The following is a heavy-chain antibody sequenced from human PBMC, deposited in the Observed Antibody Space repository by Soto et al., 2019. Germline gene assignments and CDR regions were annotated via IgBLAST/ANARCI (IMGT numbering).Heavy chain of an antibody. J-gene: IGHJ4*02. CDR3: ARDGLTTPGYLDY. V-gene: IGHV3-21*01. CDR2: ISSSSSYI. Sequence: EVQLVESGGGLVKPGGSLRLSCAASGFTFSSYSMNWVRQAPGKGLEWVSSISSSSSYIYYADSVKGRFTISRDNAKNSLYLQMNSLRAEDTAVYYCARDGLTTPGYLDYWGQGTLVTVSS. CDR1: GFTFSSYS. D-gene: IGHD4-4*01.